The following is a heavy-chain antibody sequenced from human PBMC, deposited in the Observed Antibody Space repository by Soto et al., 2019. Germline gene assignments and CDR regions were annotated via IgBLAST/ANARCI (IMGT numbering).Heavy chain of an antibody. CDR3: TTGPTARVVIIHDAFDI. CDR1: GFTFSNAW. V-gene: IGHV3-15*07. CDR2: IKSKTDGGTT. Sequence: EVQLVESGGGLVKPGGSLRLSCAASGFTFSNAWMNWVRQAPGKGLEWVGRIKSKTDGGTTDYAAPVKGRFTISRDDSKNTLYLQMNSLKTEDTAVYYCTTGPTARVVIIHDAFDIWGQGTMVTVSS. D-gene: IGHD3-22*01. J-gene: IGHJ3*02.